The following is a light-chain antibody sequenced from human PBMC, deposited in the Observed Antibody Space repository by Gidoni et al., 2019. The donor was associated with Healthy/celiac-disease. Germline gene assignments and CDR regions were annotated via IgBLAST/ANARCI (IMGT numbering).Light chain of an antibody. CDR1: QSVSSN. V-gene: IGKV3-15*01. CDR2: GAS. CDR3: QQYNNWPYT. Sequence: EIVMTQSPATLSVSPGERATLSCRASQSVSSNSAWYQQKVGQAPRLLIYGASTRATGIPARFSGRGSGTEFTLTISSLQSEDFAVYYCQQYNNWPYTFGQGTKLEIK. J-gene: IGKJ2*01.